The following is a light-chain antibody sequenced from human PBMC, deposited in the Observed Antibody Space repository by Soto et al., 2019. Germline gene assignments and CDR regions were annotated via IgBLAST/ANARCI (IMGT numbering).Light chain of an antibody. CDR3: QQYKNWPPT. J-gene: IGKJ1*01. CDR2: GAS. CDR1: QSVTPN. V-gene: IGKV3-15*01. Sequence: EVVMTQSPATLSVSPGXRATLSCRASQSVTPNMAWYQQKPCQAPRLLIYGASTRATGIPARFSGSGSGTDFTLTISSLQSEDFAGYYCQQYKNWPPTYCQGTKSDIK.